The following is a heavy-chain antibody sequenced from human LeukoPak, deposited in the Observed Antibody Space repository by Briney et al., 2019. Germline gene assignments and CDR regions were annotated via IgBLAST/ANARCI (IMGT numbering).Heavy chain of an antibody. CDR1: GGSFSGYY. CDR2: INHSGST. D-gene: IGHD2-15*01. V-gene: IGHV4-34*01. J-gene: IGHJ3*02. CDR3: ARGPGGYCSGGSCYGKAFDI. Sequence: SETLSLTCAVYGGSFSGYYWSWIRQPPGKGLEWIWEINHSGSTNYNPSLKSRVTISVDTSKNQFSLKLSSVTAADTAVYYCARGPGGYCSGGSCYGKAFDIWGQGTMVTVSS.